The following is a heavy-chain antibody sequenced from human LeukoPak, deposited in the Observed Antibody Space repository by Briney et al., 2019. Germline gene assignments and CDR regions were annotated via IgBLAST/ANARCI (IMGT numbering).Heavy chain of an antibody. V-gene: IGHV4-59*01. D-gene: IGHD3-10*01. CDR1: GGSISSYY. CDR2: IYYSGST. Sequence: PSETLSLTCTVSGGSISSYYWSWIRQPPGKGLEWIGYIYYSGSTNYNPSPKSRVTISVDTSKNQFSLKLSSVTAADTAVYYCARDRGVMVRGNNNWFDPWGQGTLVTVSS. CDR3: ARDRGVMVRGNNNWFDP. J-gene: IGHJ5*02.